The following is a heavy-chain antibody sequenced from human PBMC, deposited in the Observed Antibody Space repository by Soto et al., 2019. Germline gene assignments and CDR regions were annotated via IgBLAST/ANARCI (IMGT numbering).Heavy chain of an antibody. D-gene: IGHD3-10*01. Sequence: GGSLRLSCAASGFTFSGSAMHWVRQASGKGLEWVGRIRSKANSYATAYAASVKGRFTISRDDSKNTAYLQMNSLKTEDTAVYYCTPLGGGKWFGELLTPYYYYGMDVWGQGTTVTVSS. CDR2: IRSKANSYAT. J-gene: IGHJ6*02. CDR3: TPLGGGKWFGELLTPYYYYGMDV. CDR1: GFTFSGSA. V-gene: IGHV3-73*01.